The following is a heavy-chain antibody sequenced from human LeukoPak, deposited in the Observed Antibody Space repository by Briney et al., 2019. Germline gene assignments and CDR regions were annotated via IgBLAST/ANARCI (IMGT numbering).Heavy chain of an antibody. CDR3: ARGTGTITMIVVAKRGGDYFDY. Sequence: KPGGSLRLSCAASGFTFSDYYMSWIRQAPGKGLEWVSYISSSGSTIYYADSVKGRFTISRDNAKNSLYLQMNSLRAEDTAVYYCARGTGTITMIVVAKRGGDYFDYWGQGTLVTVSS. CDR1: GFTFSDYY. V-gene: IGHV3-11*01. J-gene: IGHJ4*02. CDR2: ISSSGSTI. D-gene: IGHD3-22*01.